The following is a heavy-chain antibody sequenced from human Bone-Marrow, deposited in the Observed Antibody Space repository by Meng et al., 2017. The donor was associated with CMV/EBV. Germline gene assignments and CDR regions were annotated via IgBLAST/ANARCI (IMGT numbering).Heavy chain of an antibody. D-gene: IGHD1-1*01. Sequence: GGSLRLSCAASGFTFSSYAVTWVRQAPGKGLEWLAMFHGGTRIFYADSVKGRFTLSTDTARNVLYLQLTDLRVEDTALYYCATRLHWGQGTRVTVYS. CDR2: MFHGGTRI. CDR1: GFTFSSYA. J-gene: IGHJ1*01. V-gene: IGHV3-23*03. CDR3: ATRLH.